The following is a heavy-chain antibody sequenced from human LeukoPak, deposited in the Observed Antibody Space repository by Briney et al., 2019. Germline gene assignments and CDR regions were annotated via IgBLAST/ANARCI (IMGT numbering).Heavy chain of an antibody. CDR2: ISASGGTT. CDR3: ARSSLERHYSFDF. CDR1: GVTFSGYS. D-gene: IGHD1-1*01. J-gene: IGHJ4*02. V-gene: IGHV3-48*01. Sequence: GGSLRLSCSTSGVTFSGYSMNWVRRAPGKGLEWLSYISASGGTTYYADSVNGRFTISRDNAKNSLFLEMNSLRVDDTAMYFCARSSLERHYSFDFWGRGTLVTVSS.